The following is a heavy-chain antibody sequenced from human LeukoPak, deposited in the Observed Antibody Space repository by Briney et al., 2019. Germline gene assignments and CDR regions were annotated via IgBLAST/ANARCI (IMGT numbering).Heavy chain of an antibody. J-gene: IGHJ6*04. Sequence: SGPTLVNPTQTLTLTCTFSGFSLSTSGVGVGWIRQPPGKALEWLALIYWNDDKRYSPSLKSRLTITKDTSKNQVVLTMTNMDPVDTATYYCAHPFWSGPPWFPFLGDVWGKGTTVTVSS. V-gene: IGHV2-5*01. CDR3: AHPFWSGPPWFPFLGDV. CDR1: GFSLSTSGVG. CDR2: IYWNDDK. D-gene: IGHD3-3*01.